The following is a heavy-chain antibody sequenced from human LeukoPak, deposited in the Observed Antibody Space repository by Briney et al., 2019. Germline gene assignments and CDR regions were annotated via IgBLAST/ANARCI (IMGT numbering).Heavy chain of an antibody. Sequence: PSETLSLTCAVYGGSFSGYYWSWIRQPPGKGLECIGEINHRGSTNYNPSLKSRVTISVGTSKNQFSLKLNSVTAADTAVYYCAREARGRYDSSGYYGYWGQGTLVTVSS. D-gene: IGHD3-22*01. CDR2: INHRGST. CDR1: GGSFSGYY. J-gene: IGHJ4*02. CDR3: AREARGRYDSSGYYGY. V-gene: IGHV4-34*01.